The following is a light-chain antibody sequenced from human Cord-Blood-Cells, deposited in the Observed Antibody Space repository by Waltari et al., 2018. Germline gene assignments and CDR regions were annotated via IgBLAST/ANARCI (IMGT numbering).Light chain of an antibody. V-gene: IGLV2-23*03. CDR3: CSYAGSSTFDVV. CDR2: EGS. CDR1: SRDVGSCNL. Sequence: QSALTPPASVSGCPGQSLTNSSSGTSRDVGSCNLSSWSQQHPGHAPKLMIYEGSKRPSGVSNRFSGSKSGNTASLTISGLQAEDEADYYCCSYAGSSTFDVVFGGGTKLTVL. J-gene: IGLJ2*01.